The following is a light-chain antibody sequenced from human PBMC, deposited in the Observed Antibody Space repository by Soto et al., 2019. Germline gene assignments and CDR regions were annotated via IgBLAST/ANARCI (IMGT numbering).Light chain of an antibody. V-gene: IGKV3-20*01. CDR3: QQYNKWPPWT. CDR2: AAS. J-gene: IGKJ1*01. CDR1: QTVRSSY. Sequence: DMVLTQSPGTLSLSPGETATLSCRASQTVRSSYLAWYQQKPGQAPRLLIYAASSRATGIPDRFSGSGSGTDFTLTISRLEPGDFAVYYCQQYNKWPPWTFGHGTKVEIK.